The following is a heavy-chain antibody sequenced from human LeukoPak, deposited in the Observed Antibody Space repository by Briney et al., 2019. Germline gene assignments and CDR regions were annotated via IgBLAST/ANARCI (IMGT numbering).Heavy chain of an antibody. J-gene: IGHJ4*02. V-gene: IGHV3-48*01. CDR3: ARDHNYAFDN. CDR2: IGIDSGNT. CDR1: GFPFIEYS. Sequence: SGGSLRLSCTASGFPFIEYSMNWVRQAPGKGLEWISYIGIDSGNTKYADSVRGRFTFSADKAKNSLYLQTNSLRVEDTAVYYCARDHNYAFDNWGQGTLVSVAS. D-gene: IGHD1-1*01.